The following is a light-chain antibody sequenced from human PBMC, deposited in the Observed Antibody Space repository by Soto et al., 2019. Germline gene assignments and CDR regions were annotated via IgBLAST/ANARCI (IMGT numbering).Light chain of an antibody. CDR2: YNS. Sequence: QSVLTQPPSVSGTPGQRVTISCSGRNSNIGSNTVNWYRQLPGTAPRLLIYYNSERPSGVPDRFSGSKSGTSASLAISGLQSEDEADFYCAAWDDSLYVYVFGTGTQLTVL. V-gene: IGLV1-44*01. CDR1: NSNIGSNT. J-gene: IGLJ1*01. CDR3: AAWDDSLYVYV.